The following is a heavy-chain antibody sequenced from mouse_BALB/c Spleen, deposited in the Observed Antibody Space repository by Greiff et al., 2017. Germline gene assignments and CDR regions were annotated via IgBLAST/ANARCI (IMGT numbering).Heavy chain of an antibody. V-gene: IGHV2-9*02. Sequence: VQLVESGPGLVAPSQSLSITCTVSGFSLTSYGVHWVRQPPGKGLEWLGVIWAGGSTNYNSALMSRLSISKDNSKSQVFLKMNSLQTDDTAMYYCARDHYGSSYAMDYWGQGTSVTVSS. CDR3: ARDHYGSSYAMDY. D-gene: IGHD1-1*01. CDR2: IWAGGST. J-gene: IGHJ4*01. CDR1: GFSLTSYG.